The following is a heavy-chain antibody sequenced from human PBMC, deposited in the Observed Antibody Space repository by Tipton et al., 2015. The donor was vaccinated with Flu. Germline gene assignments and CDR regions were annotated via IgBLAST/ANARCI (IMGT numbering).Heavy chain of an antibody. J-gene: IGHJ2*01. CDR2: INTDGSLT. D-gene: IGHD1-14*01. CDR1: EFTFSTYW. CDR3: ARDLGKPSHDWYFDL. Sequence: SLILSCVASEFTFSTYWMHWVRQGPGEGLVWVSRINTDGSLTNYADSVKGRFTISRDNAKNTLYLQMNSLRDEDTAVYFCARDLGKPSHDWYFDLWGRGTVVSVSS. V-gene: IGHV3-74*01.